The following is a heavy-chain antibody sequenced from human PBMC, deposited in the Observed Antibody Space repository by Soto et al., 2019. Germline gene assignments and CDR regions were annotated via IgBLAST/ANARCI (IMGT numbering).Heavy chain of an antibody. Sequence: QVQLVHSGPEVKKPGASVKISCKASGYTFNTYGFTWVRQAPGQGLEWMGWLGAHNGDTNYVQKFQGRVTRTTETSPTTSYMELRNLTSDDTAVYFCARDWRGAEGFDPWGQGTLVTVSS. CDR1: GYTFNTYG. D-gene: IGHD3-3*01. CDR2: LGAHNGDT. V-gene: IGHV1-18*01. CDR3: ARDWRGAEGFDP. J-gene: IGHJ5*02.